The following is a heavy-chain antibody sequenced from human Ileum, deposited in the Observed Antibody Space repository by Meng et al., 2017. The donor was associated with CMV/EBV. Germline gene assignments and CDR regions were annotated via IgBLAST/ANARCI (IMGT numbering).Heavy chain of an antibody. J-gene: IGHJ5*01. CDR3: ARMPGRRFDS. D-gene: IGHD2-2*01. V-gene: IGHV4-30-4*08. CDR1: GESISDGAYY. CDR2: VYYTGTT. Sequence: QVHLKESGPGLVTPSQTLSLTCTVSGESISDGAYYWSWIRQSPEKGLEWIGHVYYTGTTYYNRSLRSRVAISIDTSNNEFSLKLSSVTAADTAVYYCARMPGRRFDSWGQGTLVTVSS.